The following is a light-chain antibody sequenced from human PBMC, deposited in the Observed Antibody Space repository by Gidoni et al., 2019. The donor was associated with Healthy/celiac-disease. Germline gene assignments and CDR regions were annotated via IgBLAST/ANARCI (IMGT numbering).Light chain of an antibody. CDR2: EGN. J-gene: IGLJ2*01. V-gene: IGLV2-23*01. CDR1: SSDVGSYTL. CDR3: CSYAGSSTLV. Sequence: QSALTQPASVSWSPGQSITISCTGTSSDVGSYTLVSWYQQHPGKAPKLMIYEGNKRPSGVSNRFSGSKSGNTASLTISGLQAEDEADYYCCSYAGSSTLVFGGGTKLTVL.